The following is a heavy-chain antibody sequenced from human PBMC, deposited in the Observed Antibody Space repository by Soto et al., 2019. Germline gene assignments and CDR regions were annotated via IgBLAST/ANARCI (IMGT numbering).Heavy chain of an antibody. CDR2: ISYDGSKR. CDR1: GFSFSSYD. CDR3: AKDLKPGSRWALGGVEYYMGV. V-gene: IGHV3-30*18. D-gene: IGHD6-13*01. J-gene: IGHJ6*03. Sequence: VQVVESGGGVVQPGRSLRLSCAASGFSFSSYDMHWVRQAPGTGLEWVAVISYDGSKRYYADSVRGLFTISRDNSKNTLYLEMNSLRLEDRAVYYCAKDLKPGSRWALGGVEYYMGVWGKGTTVTVSS.